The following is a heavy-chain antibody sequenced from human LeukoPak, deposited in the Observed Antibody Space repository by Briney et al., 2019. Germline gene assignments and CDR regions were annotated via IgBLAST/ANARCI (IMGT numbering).Heavy chain of an antibody. Sequence: GGSLRLPCAASGFTFSNAWMSWVRQAPGKGLEWVGRIKSKTDGGTTDYAAPVKGRFTISRDDSKNTLYLQMNSLKTEDTAVYYCTTVRDDYGDSYFDYWGQGTLVTVSS. D-gene: IGHD4-17*01. J-gene: IGHJ4*02. V-gene: IGHV3-15*01. CDR2: IKSKTDGGTT. CDR3: TTVRDDYGDSYFDY. CDR1: GFTFSNAW.